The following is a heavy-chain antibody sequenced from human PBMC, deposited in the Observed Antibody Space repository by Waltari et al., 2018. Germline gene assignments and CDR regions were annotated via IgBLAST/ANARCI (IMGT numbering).Heavy chain of an antibody. Sequence: EVQLVESGGGLVQPGGSLRLSCAASGFTFSSYWMSWVRQAPGKGLEWVANIKQDGSEKYDGDSVKGRFTISRENAKNSLSLQMNSLRAEDTAVYYCARDTVLGSSSWYTYYYMDVWGKGTTVTVAS. V-gene: IGHV3-7*01. J-gene: IGHJ6*03. CDR2: IKQDGSEK. CDR1: GFTFSSYW. CDR3: ARDTVLGSSSWYTYYYMDV. D-gene: IGHD6-13*01.